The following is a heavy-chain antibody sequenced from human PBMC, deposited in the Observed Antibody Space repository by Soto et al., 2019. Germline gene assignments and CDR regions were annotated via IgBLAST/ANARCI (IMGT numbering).Heavy chain of an antibody. CDR3: ARFSGGVYNTYYFYYGMDV. D-gene: IGHD2-15*01. CDR2: ITTYNGNT. CDR1: GYSFTSYG. J-gene: IGHJ6*02. Sequence: ASVKVSCKASGYSFTSYGISWVRQAPGQGLDWMGWITTYNGNTKYAQDLQGRITMTTDTSTSTAYMELRSLRSDDTAVYYCARFSGGVYNTYYFYYGMDVWGQGTTVTVSS. V-gene: IGHV1-18*04.